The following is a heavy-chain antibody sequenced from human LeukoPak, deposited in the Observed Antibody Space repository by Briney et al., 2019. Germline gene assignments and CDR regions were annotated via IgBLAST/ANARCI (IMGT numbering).Heavy chain of an antibody. CDR1: GFTFSSYA. Sequence: GGSLRLSCAASGFTFSSYAMHWVRQAPGKGLEWVAVIPYDGSNKYYADSVKGRFTISRDNSKNTLYLQMNSLRAEDTAVYYCARDGRDGYPLDYWGQGTLVTVSS. CDR2: IPYDGSNK. D-gene: IGHD5-24*01. J-gene: IGHJ4*02. V-gene: IGHV3-30*01. CDR3: ARDGRDGYPLDY.